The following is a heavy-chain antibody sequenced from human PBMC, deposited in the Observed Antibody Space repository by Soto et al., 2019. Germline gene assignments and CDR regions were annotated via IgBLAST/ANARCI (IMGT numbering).Heavy chain of an antibody. J-gene: IGHJ6*02. CDR3: ARVSTGGYCSGGSCYSDYYYGMDV. V-gene: IGHV1-8*01. CDR1: GYTFTSYD. CDR2: MNPNSGNT. D-gene: IGHD2-15*01. Sequence: RASVKVSCKASGYTFTSYDINWVRQATGQGLEWMGWMNPNSGNTGYAQKFQGRVTMTRNTSISTAYMELSSLRSEDTAVYYCARVSTGGYCSGGSCYSDYYYGMDVWGQGTTVTVSS.